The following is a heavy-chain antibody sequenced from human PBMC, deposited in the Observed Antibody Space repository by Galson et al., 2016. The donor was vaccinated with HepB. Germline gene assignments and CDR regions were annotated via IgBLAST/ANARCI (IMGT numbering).Heavy chain of an antibody. D-gene: IGHD7-27*01. CDR3: ARDGDSAWAYDI. CDR1: GFTFSSYG. Sequence: SLRLSCAASGFTFSSYGMHWVRQAPGKGLEWLSYISPSSNDINYADSVRGRFTMSRDNARDSLYLQMNSLRAEDTAVYYCARDGDSAWAYDIWGQGTMVIVSS. V-gene: IGHV3-21*05. J-gene: IGHJ3*02. CDR2: ISPSSNDI.